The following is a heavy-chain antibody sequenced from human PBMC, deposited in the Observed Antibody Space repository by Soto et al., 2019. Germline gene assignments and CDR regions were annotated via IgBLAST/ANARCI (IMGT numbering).Heavy chain of an antibody. CDR2: TRSKPNSHAT. J-gene: IGHJ4*02. CDR1: GFTFSGSA. V-gene: IGHV3-73*02. Sequence: EVQLVESGGGLVQPGGSLKLSCAASGFTFSGSAMHWVRQTSGKGLEWVGRTRSKPNSHATAFAASVKGRFTISRKDSKNTAYLQMNSLKTEDTAVYYCARRRSDDSSGYYDYSGQGSLVTVSS. D-gene: IGHD3-22*01. CDR3: ARRRSDDSSGYYDY.